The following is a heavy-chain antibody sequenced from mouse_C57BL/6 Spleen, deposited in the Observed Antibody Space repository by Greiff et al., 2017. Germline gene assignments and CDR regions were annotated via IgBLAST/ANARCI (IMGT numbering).Heavy chain of an antibody. J-gene: IGHJ4*01. CDR1: GYAFSSSW. Sequence: QVQLQQSGPELVKPGASVKISCKASGYAFSSSWMNWVKQRPGKGLEWIGRIYPGDGDTNYNGKFKGKATLTADKSSSTAYMQLSSLTSEDSAVYFCARGGIYYEGAMDYWGQGTSVTVSS. CDR2: IYPGDGDT. CDR3: ARGGIYYEGAMDY. D-gene: IGHD2-4*01. V-gene: IGHV1-82*01.